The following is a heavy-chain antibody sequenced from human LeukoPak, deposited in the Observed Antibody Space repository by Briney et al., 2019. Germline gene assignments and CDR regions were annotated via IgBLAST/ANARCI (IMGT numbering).Heavy chain of an antibody. J-gene: IGHJ4*02. CDR2: FDPEDGET. D-gene: IGHD6-13*01. V-gene: IGHV1-24*01. CDR1: GYTFTGYY. CDR3: ATEYGSSSWKLFDY. Sequence: ASVKVSCKASGYTFTGYYMHWVRQAPGKGLEWMGGFDPEDGETIYAQKFQGRVTMTEDTSTDTAYMELSSLRSEDTAVYYCATEYGSSSWKLFDYWGQGTLVTVSS.